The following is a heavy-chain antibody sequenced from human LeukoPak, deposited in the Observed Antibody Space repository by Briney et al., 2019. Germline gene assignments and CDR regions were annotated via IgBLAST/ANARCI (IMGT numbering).Heavy chain of an antibody. CDR3: ARNGYDFWSGYHPSNWFDP. D-gene: IGHD3-3*01. V-gene: IGHV4-34*01. J-gene: IGHJ5*02. CDR2: INHSGST. Sequence: PSETLSLTCAVYGGSFSGYYWSWIRQPPGKGLEWIGEINHSGSTNYNPSLKSRVTISVDTSKNQFSLKLSSVTAADTAVYYCARNGYDFWSGYHPSNWFDPWGQGTLVTVSS. CDR1: GGSFSGYY.